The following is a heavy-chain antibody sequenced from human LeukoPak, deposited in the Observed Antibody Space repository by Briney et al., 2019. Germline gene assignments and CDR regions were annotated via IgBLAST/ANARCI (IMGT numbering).Heavy chain of an antibody. CDR2: ISTYNGET. J-gene: IGHJ4*02. CDR3: ARGVDDFGDFCFDY. Sequence: ASVKVSCKASGYTFTSYYMHWVRQAPGQGLEWMGWISTYNGETNYAEKVQGRVTLTTDTSTNTAYMEMRSLRSDDTAIYYCARGVDDFGDFCFDYWGRGTQVTVSS. CDR1: GYTFTSYY. D-gene: IGHD4-17*01. V-gene: IGHV1-18*04.